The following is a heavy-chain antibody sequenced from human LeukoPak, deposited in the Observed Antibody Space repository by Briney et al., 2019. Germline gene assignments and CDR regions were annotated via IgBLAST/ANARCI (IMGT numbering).Heavy chain of an antibody. CDR1: GFTFSSYS. V-gene: IGHV3-21*01. CDR2: ISSSSSYI. J-gene: IGHJ6*02. CDR3: ARDRMADDYGMGV. D-gene: IGHD5-24*01. Sequence: GGSLRLSCAASGFTFSSYSMNWVRQAPGKGLEWVSSISSSSSYIYYADSVKGRFTISRDNAKNSLYLQMNSLRAEDTAVYYCARDRMADDYGMGVWGQGTTVTVSS.